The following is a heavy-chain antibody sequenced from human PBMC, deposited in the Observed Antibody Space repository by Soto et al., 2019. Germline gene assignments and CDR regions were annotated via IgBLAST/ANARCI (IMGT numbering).Heavy chain of an antibody. CDR2: ISGSGIST. Sequence: GGSLTLSCAASGFPFSTYPMNWVRQVPGKGLEWVACISGSGISTFYADSVKGRFTIARDNSKNTVYLQMNRLRAENTALYCCVKLPVTTAYYYYFGMDLWGRGTMVTVSS. CDR1: GFPFSTYP. CDR3: VKLPVTTAYYYYFGMDL. V-gene: IGHV3-23*01. D-gene: IGHD4-4*01. J-gene: IGHJ6*02.